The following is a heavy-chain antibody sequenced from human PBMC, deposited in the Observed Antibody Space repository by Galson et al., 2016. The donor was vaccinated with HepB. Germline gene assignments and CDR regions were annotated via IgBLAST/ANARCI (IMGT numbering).Heavy chain of an antibody. D-gene: IGHD6-6*01. CDR3: ARGRSKQLGHLLDNWFDP. CDR1: GGTFSSYA. J-gene: IGHJ5*02. V-gene: IGHV1-69*13. Sequence: SVKVSCKASGGTFSSYAISWVRQAPGQGLEWMGAIIPMFDTANYAQKFQGRVTITADESTSTAYMELTSLRSEDTAVYYCARGRSKQLGHLLDNWFDPWGQGTLVTVSS. CDR2: IIPMFDTA.